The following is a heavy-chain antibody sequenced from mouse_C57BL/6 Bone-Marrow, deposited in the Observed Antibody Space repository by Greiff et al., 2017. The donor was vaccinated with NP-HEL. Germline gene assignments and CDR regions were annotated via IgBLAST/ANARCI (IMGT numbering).Heavy chain of an antibody. CDR1: GYTFTSYW. V-gene: IGHV1-69*01. CDR2: IDPSDSYP. CDR3: ARRTVTAQATSNYFDY. J-gene: IGHJ2*01. Sequence: QVQLKQPGAELVMPGASVKLSCKASGYTFTSYWMHWVKQRPGQGLEWIGEIDPSDSYPNYNQKFKGKSTLTVDKSSSTAYMQLSSLTCEDSAVYYCARRTVTAQATSNYFDYWGQGTTLTVSS. D-gene: IGHD3-2*02.